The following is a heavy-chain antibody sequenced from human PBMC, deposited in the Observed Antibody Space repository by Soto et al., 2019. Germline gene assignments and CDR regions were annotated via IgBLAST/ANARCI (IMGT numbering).Heavy chain of an antibody. J-gene: IGHJ4*02. CDR1: GYTFTSYD. Sequence: QVPLVQSGAEVKKPGASVKVSCKASGYTFTSYDINWVRQATGQGLEWMGWMNPNSGNTGYAQKFQGRVTMTRNTSISTAYMELSSLRSEDTAVYYCARAPPRVATIRYYFDYWGQGTLVTVSS. CDR3: ARAPPRVATIRYYFDY. D-gene: IGHD5-12*01. V-gene: IGHV1-8*01. CDR2: MNPNSGNT.